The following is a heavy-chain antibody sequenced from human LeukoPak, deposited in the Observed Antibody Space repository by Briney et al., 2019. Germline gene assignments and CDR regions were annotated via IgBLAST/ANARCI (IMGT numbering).Heavy chain of an antibody. D-gene: IGHD3-22*01. V-gene: IGHV3-23*01. CDR1: GFTFSSYA. J-gene: IGHJ4*02. CDR2: ISGSGGST. CDR3: AKDYDSSGYYVPCFDY. Sequence: PGGSLRLSCAASGFTFSSYAMSWVRQAPGKGLEWVSAISGSGGSTYYADSVKGRFTISRDNSKNTLYLQMNSLRVEDTAVYYCAKDYDSSGYYVPCFDYWGQGTLVTVSS.